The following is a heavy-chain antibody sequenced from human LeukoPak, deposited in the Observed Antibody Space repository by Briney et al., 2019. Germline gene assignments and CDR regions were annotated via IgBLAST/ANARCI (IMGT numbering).Heavy chain of an antibody. CDR3: ATLSAGFSPNSYDYTY. CDR1: GFTFSSYW. D-gene: IGHD5-18*01. Sequence: GGSLRLSCAASGFTFSSYWMSWVRQAPGKGLEWVANIKQDGSEKYYVDSVKGRFTISRDNAKNSLYLQMNSLRPEDPPVYYCATLSAGFSPNSYDYTYWRQGTLVTVSS. CDR2: IKQDGSEK. V-gene: IGHV3-7*01. J-gene: IGHJ4*02.